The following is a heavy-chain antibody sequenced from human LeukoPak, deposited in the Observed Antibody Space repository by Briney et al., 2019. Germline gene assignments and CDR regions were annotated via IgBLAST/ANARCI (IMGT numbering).Heavy chain of an antibody. CDR2: IRAYNGDT. V-gene: IGHV1-18*01. CDR3: ATTTATSGSSLY. Sequence: ASVKVSCKASPDTFTRYGITWVRQAPGQGLEWMGWIRAYNGDTNCAQKFQGRVTMTAERSTNTAYMELRGLTFDDTAVFYCATTTATSGSSLYWGQGTLVNVAS. D-gene: IGHD6-19*01. CDR1: PDTFTRYG. J-gene: IGHJ4*02.